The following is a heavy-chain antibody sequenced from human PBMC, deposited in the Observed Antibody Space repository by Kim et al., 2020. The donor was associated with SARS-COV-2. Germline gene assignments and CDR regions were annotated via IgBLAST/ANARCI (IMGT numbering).Heavy chain of an antibody. Sequence: GGSLRLSCAASGFTFDDYAMHWVRQVPGKGLEWVSVISWNSGSIVYADSVKGRFTISRDNANNSLYLQMNSLRAEDTAFYYCAKGKDSSGFYSYYFDPWGQGTLVAVSS. D-gene: IGHD3-22*01. V-gene: IGHV3-9*01. CDR3: AKGKDSSGFYSYYFDP. CDR1: GFTFDDYA. CDR2: ISWNSGSI. J-gene: IGHJ4*02.